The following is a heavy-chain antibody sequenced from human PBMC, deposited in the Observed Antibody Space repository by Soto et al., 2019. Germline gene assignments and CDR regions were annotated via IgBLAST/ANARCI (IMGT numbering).Heavy chain of an antibody. CDR3: ASGGSGSYYFTGDY. Sequence: QLQLQESGPGLVKPSETLSLTCTVSGGSISSSSYYWGWIRQPPGKGLEWIGSIYYSGSTYYNPSLKSRVTISVDTSKNQFSLKLSSVPAADTAVYYCASGGSGSYYFTGDYWGQGTLVTVSS. D-gene: IGHD3-10*01. CDR1: GGSISSSSYY. V-gene: IGHV4-39*01. CDR2: IYYSGST. J-gene: IGHJ4*02.